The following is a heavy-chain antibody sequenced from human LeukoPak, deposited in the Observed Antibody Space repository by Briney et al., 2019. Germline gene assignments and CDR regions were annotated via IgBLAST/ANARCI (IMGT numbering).Heavy chain of an antibody. CDR1: GGSISSYY. D-gene: IGHD4-23*01. Sequence: SETLSLTCTVSGGSISSYYWSWIRQPPGKGLEWIGYIYYSGSTNYNPSLKSRVTISVDTSKNQFSLKLRSVTAADTAVYYCGRVGAAHPSDYGGYYYFDYWGQGNLVTVSS. CDR2: IYYSGST. CDR3: GRVGAAHPSDYGGYYYFDY. J-gene: IGHJ4*02. V-gene: IGHV4-59*08.